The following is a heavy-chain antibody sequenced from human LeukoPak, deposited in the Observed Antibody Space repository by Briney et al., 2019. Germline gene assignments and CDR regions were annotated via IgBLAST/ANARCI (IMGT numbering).Heavy chain of an antibody. V-gene: IGHV1-69*05. CDR2: IIPIFGTA. J-gene: IGHJ6*03. Sequence: SVKVSCKASGGTFSSYAISWVRQAPGQGLEWMGGIIPIFGTANYAQKFQGRVTITTDESTSTAYMELSSLRSEDTAVHYCARAQYCSSTSCYTDQYYYYYMDVWGKGTTVTVSS. D-gene: IGHD2-2*02. CDR1: GGTFSSYA. CDR3: ARAQYCSSTSCYTDQYYYYYMDV.